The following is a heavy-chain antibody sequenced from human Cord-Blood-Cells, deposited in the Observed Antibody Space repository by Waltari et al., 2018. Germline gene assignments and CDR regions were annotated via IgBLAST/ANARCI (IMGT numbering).Heavy chain of an antibody. V-gene: IGHV3-30*18. CDR2: ISYDGSNK. Sequence: QVQLVESGGGVVQPWRSLRLSCAASGFTFSSYGMHWVRQAPGKGLEWVAVISYDGSNKYYADSVKGRFTISRDNSKNTLYLQMNSLRAEDTAVYYCAKDFRDFWSGYLDYWGQGTLVTVSS. CDR1: GFTFSSYG. D-gene: IGHD3-3*01. CDR3: AKDFRDFWSGYLDY. J-gene: IGHJ4*02.